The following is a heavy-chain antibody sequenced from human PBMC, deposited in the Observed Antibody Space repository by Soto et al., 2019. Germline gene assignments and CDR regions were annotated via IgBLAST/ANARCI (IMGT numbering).Heavy chain of an antibody. CDR2: IYYSGST. Sequence: QLQLQESGPGLVKPSETLSLTCTVSGGSISSSSYYWGWIRQPPGKGLEWIGSIYYSGSTYYNPSLKSRVTISVDTSKNQFSLKLSSVTAADTAVYYCARHGRADSSGYYPVGPAFDIWGQGTMVTVSS. D-gene: IGHD3-22*01. V-gene: IGHV4-39*01. J-gene: IGHJ3*02. CDR1: GGSISSSSYY. CDR3: ARHGRADSSGYYPVGPAFDI.